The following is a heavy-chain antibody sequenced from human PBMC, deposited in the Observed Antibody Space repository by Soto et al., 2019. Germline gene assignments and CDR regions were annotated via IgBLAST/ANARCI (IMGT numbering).Heavy chain of an antibody. Sequence: GGSLRLSCAASGFTFSSYAMSWVRQAPGKGLEWVSAISGSGGSTYYADSVKGRFTISRDNSKNTLYLQMNSLRAEDTAVYYCAKERLWFGEAVFYGMDVWGQGTTVTVSS. CDR1: GFTFSSYA. D-gene: IGHD3-10*01. J-gene: IGHJ6*02. CDR2: ISGSGGST. CDR3: AKERLWFGEAVFYGMDV. V-gene: IGHV3-23*01.